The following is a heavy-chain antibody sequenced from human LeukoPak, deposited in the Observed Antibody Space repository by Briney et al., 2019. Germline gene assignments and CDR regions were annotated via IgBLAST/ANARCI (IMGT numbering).Heavy chain of an antibody. D-gene: IGHD2-15*01. CDR2: MSPNSGNT. J-gene: IGHJ5*02. CDR1: GYTFTSYD. Sequence: ASVKVSCKASGYTFTSYDINWVRQATGQGLEWMGWMSPNSGNTGYAQKFQGRVTMTRNTSISTAYMELSSLRSEDTAVYYCARGRGYCSGGSCYHNENWFDPWGQGTLVTVSS. CDR3: ARGRGYCSGGSCYHNENWFDP. V-gene: IGHV1-8*01.